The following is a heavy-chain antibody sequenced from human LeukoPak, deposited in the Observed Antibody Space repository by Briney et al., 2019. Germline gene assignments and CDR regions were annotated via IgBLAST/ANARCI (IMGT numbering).Heavy chain of an antibody. D-gene: IGHD5-18*01. CDR1: GGSISSYY. CDR2: IYYSGST. CDR3: ARGLSGYSYGYNMDV. V-gene: IGHV4-59*01. Sequence: PSETLSLTCTVSGGSISSYYWSWIRQPPGKGLEWIGYIYYSGSTNYNPSFKSRVTISVDTPKNQFSLKLSSVTAADTAVYYCARGLSGYSYGYNMDVWGKGTTVTVSS. J-gene: IGHJ6*03.